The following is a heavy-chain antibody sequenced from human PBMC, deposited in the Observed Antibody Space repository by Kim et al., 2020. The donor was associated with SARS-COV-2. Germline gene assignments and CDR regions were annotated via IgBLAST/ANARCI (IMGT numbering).Heavy chain of an antibody. V-gene: IGHV3-11*01. CDR2: TI. D-gene: IGHD3-10*01. J-gene: IGHJ4*02. CDR3: ARDGSGSYYY. Sequence: TIYYADSVKGRFTISRDNAKNSLYLQMNSLRAEDTAVYYCARDGSGSYYYWGQGTLVTVSS.